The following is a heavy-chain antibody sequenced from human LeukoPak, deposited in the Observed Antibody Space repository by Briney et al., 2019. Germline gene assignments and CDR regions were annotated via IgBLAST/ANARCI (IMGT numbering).Heavy chain of an antibody. J-gene: IGHJ4*02. CDR3: AREHYDILTGYALGPYYFDY. CDR2: ISSSSSTI. D-gene: IGHD3-9*01. V-gene: IGHV3-48*04. CDR1: GFTFSSYS. Sequence: GGSLRLSCAASGFTFSSYSMNWVRQAPGKGLEWVSYISSSSSTIYYADSVKGRFTISRDNAKNSLCLQMNSLRAEDTAVYYCAREHYDILTGYALGPYYFDYWGQGTLVTVSS.